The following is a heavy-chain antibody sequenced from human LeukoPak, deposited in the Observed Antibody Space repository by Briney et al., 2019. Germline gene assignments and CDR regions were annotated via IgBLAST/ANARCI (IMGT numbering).Heavy chain of an antibody. Sequence: ASVKVSCKASGYTFTRYGISWVRQAPGQGVKWMGWISAYNGDTNYAQKLQGRVTMTTDTSTSTAYMELRSLRSDDTAVYYCARADCSSTSCYYYYYGMDVWGQGTTVTVSS. CDR1: GYTFTRYG. CDR2: ISAYNGDT. V-gene: IGHV1-18*01. CDR3: ARADCSSTSCYYYYYGMDV. J-gene: IGHJ6*02. D-gene: IGHD2-2*01.